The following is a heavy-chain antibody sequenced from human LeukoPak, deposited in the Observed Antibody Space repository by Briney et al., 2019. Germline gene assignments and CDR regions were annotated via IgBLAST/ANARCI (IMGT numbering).Heavy chain of an antibody. D-gene: IGHD2-2*01. Sequence: GGSLRLSCAASGFTFSSYAMHWVRQAPGKGLEWVAVISYDGSNKYYADSVKGRFTISRDNSKNTLYLQMNSLRAEDTAVYYCGTDIVVVPAATAHDYWGQGTLVTVSS. CDR1: GFTFSSYA. V-gene: IGHV3-30-3*01. J-gene: IGHJ4*02. CDR2: ISYDGSNK. CDR3: GTDIVVVPAATAHDY.